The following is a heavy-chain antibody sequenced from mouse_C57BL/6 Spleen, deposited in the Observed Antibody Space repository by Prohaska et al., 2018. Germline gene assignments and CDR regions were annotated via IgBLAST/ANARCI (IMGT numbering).Heavy chain of an antibody. CDR2: INTYSGVP. J-gene: IGHJ4*01. CDR3: ARGGYNYYGSSGAMDY. CDR1: GYTFTTYG. Sequence: QIQLVQSGPELKKPGETVKISCKASGYTFTTYGMSWVKQAPGKGLKWMGWINTYSGVPTYADDFKGRFAFSLETSASTAYLQINNLKDEDTATYFCARGGYNYYGSSGAMDYWGQGTSVTVSS. V-gene: IGHV9-3*01. D-gene: IGHD1-1*01.